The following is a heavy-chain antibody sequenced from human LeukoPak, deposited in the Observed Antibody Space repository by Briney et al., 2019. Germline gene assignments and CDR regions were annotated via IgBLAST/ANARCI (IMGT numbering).Heavy chain of an antibody. CDR2: ISDSGGST. V-gene: IGHV3-23*01. CDR1: GFTFSNYA. CDR3: AKDPYGTRYFDY. Sequence: PGGSLRLSCAASGFTFSNYAMGWVRQAPGKGLEWVSTISDSGGSTYYADSVKGRFTIFRDNSKNTLYLQMNGLRAEDTAVYYCAKDPYGTRYFDYWGQGTLVTVSS. D-gene: IGHD2-2*01. J-gene: IGHJ4*02.